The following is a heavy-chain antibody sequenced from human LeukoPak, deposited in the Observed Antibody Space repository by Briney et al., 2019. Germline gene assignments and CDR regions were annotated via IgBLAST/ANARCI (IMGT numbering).Heavy chain of an antibody. D-gene: IGHD2-2*01. CDR3: ASIPGSCTSWFHFDN. CDR1: GGSVSSSNYH. CDR2: LYSTGIT. J-gene: IGHJ4*02. Sequence: PSETLSLTCTVSGGSVSSSNYHWAWIRQSPGMGLEWIGTLYSTGITSQNPDASLKSRVTLSVDTSRNQFSLELRSLTAADTAIFYCASIPGSCTSWFHFDNWGQGTLVTVSS. V-gene: IGHV4-39*01.